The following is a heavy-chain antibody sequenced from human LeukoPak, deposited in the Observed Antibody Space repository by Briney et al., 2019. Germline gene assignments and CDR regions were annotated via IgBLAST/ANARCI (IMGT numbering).Heavy chain of an antibody. D-gene: IGHD6-19*01. CDR2: ISWNSGSI. V-gene: IGHV3-9*01. J-gene: IGHJ4*02. CDR1: GFTFSNAW. Sequence: GGSLRLSCAASGFTFSNAWMSWVRQAPGKGLEWVSGISWNSGSIGYADSVKGRFTISRDNAKNSLYLQMNSLRAEDTALYYCAKDHSSGWSLYYFDYWGQGTLVTVSS. CDR3: AKDHSSGWSLYYFDY.